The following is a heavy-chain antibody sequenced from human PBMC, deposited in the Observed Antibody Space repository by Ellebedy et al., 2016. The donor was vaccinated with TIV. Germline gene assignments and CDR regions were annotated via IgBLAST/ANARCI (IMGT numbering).Heavy chain of an antibody. Sequence: GESLKISXAASGFTITSYWMSWVRQAPGKGLEWVANINQDGSEKYYVDSVKGRFTISRDNAKNSLYLQMNSLRAEDTAVYYCARAVGGTDSRWGQGTLVTVSS. D-gene: IGHD3-3*01. V-gene: IGHV3-7*03. J-gene: IGHJ4*02. CDR3: ARAVGGTDSR. CDR2: INQDGSEK. CDR1: GFTITSYW.